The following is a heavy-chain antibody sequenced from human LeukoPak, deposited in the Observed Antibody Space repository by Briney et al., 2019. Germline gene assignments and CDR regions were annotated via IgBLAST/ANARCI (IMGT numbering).Heavy chain of an antibody. CDR1: GYSFTNYW. J-gene: IGHJ5*02. Sequence: GESLKISCKGSGYSFTNYWIGWVRQMPGKGLEWMGIIYPGDSDTRYGPSFQGQVTISADKSINTAYLQWSSLKASDTAMYYCARQLGSSSWHNWFDPWGQGTLVTVSS. V-gene: IGHV5-51*01. CDR2: IYPGDSDT. D-gene: IGHD6-13*01. CDR3: ARQLGSSSWHNWFDP.